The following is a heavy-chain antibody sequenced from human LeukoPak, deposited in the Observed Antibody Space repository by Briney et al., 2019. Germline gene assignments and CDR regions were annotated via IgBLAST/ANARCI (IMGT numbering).Heavy chain of an antibody. J-gene: IGHJ4*02. CDR1: GFTFSSYG. Sequence: GGSLRLSCAASGFTFSSYGMHWVRQAPGKGLEWVALIWYDVTKKYYADSVKGRVTVSRDNSKNTLFLQMNSLRDEDTAVYYCARANYDDSSGYQSLFYFDYWGQGTLVTVSS. CDR2: IWYDVTKK. CDR3: ARANYDDSSGYQSLFYFDY. V-gene: IGHV3-33*01. D-gene: IGHD3-22*01.